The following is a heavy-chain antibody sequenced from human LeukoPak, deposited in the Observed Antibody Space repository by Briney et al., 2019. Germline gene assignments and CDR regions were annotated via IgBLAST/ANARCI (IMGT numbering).Heavy chain of an antibody. CDR2: INTKTGTP. CDR1: GYTFINYA. J-gene: IGHJ6*03. D-gene: IGHD6-13*01. Sequence: ASVKVSCKASGYTFINYAINWVRQAPGQGLEWMGWINTKTGTPTYAQGFTGRFVFSLDTSVSTSNLQISSLKAEDAAVYYCARGYSIHDHYYYYMDVWGKGTTVTVSS. V-gene: IGHV7-4-1*02. CDR3: ARGYSIHDHYYYYMDV.